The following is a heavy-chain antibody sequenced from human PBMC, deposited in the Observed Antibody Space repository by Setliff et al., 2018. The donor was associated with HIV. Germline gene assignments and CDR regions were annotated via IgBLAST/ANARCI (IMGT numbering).Heavy chain of an antibody. CDR2: INPNSGGT. Sequence: GASVKVSCKASGYTFTGYYMHWVRQAPGQGLEWMGWINPNSGGTNYAQKFQGWVTMTRDASISTAYMELSRLRSDDTAVYYCARGVDPVGVYCSGGSCYNPDFDYWGQGTLVTVSS. CDR3: ARGVDPVGVYCSGGSCYNPDFDY. D-gene: IGHD2-15*01. J-gene: IGHJ4*02. V-gene: IGHV1-2*04. CDR1: GYTFTGYY.